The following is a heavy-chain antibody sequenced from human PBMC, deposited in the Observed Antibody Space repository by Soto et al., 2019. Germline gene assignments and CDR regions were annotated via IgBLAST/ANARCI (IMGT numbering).Heavy chain of an antibody. CDR3: ARADTNNWYYFDC. CDR2: IYHGGST. J-gene: IGHJ4*02. Sequence: SSETLSLTCAVSGGSISSSNWWSWVRQPPGKGLEWIGEIYHGGSTNYNPSLESRVTISVDKSTNQFSLKLTSVTAADTAVYYCARADTNNWYYFDCWGQGTLVTVSS. D-gene: IGHD1-1*01. V-gene: IGHV4-4*02. CDR1: GGSISSSNW.